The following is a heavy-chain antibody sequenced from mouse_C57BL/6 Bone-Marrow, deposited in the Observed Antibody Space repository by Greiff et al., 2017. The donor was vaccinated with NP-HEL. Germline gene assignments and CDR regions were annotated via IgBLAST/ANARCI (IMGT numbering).Heavy chain of an antibody. CDR1: GYTFTSYW. Sequence: QVQLQQPGAELVMPGASVKLSCKASGYTFTSYWMHWVKQRPGQGLEWIGEIDPSDSYTNYNQKFKGKSTLTVDKSSSTAYMQLSSLTSEDSAVYDCARRYYYGSSYPYWYFDVWGTGTTVTVSS. D-gene: IGHD1-1*01. V-gene: IGHV1-69*01. CDR2: IDPSDSYT. J-gene: IGHJ1*03. CDR3: ARRYYYGSSYPYWYFDV.